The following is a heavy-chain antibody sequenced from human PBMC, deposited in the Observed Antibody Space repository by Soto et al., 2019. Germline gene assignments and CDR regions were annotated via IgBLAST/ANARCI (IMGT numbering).Heavy chain of an antibody. CDR3: ARGGLLPDY. CDR1: GGSISSGGYS. CDR2: FSHSGST. D-gene: IGHD6-19*01. J-gene: IGHJ4*02. V-gene: IGHV4-30-2*01. Sequence: QLQLQESGSGRVKPSQTLSLTCAVSGGSISSGGYSWSWIRQPPGKGLEWIGYFSHSGSTYYNPSLKSRVTISVDRSKNQFSLKLSSVTAADTAVYYCARGGLLPDYWGQGTLVTVSS.